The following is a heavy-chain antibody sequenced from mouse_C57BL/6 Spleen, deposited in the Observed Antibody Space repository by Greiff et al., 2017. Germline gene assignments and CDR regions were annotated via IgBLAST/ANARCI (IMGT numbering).Heavy chain of an antibody. CDR1: GYTFTSYW. CDR2: INPSNGGT. Sequence: VKLQQPGTELVKPGASVKLSCKASGYTFTSYWMHWVKQRPGQGLEWIGNINPSNGGTNYNEKFKSKATLTVDKSSSTAYMQLSSLTSEDSAVYYCARSHYDYDYYYAMDYWGQGTSVTVSS. CDR3: ARSHYDYDYYYAMDY. D-gene: IGHD2-4*01. V-gene: IGHV1-53*01. J-gene: IGHJ4*01.